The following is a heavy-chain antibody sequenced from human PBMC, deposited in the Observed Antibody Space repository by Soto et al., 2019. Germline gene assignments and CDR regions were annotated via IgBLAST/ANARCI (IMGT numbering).Heavy chain of an antibody. CDR1: GFTFGDYA. Sequence: ESGGGLVQPGRSLRLSCAASGFTFGDYAMQWVRQAPGKGLEWVSAISWNSGSIDYADSVKGRFTISRDNAKNSLYLQMNSLRAEDTALYYCAKSHTTSGWYVTTDYWGQGTRVTVSS. J-gene: IGHJ4*02. CDR3: AKSHTTSGWYVTTDY. CDR2: ISWNSGSI. V-gene: IGHV3-9*01. D-gene: IGHD6-19*01.